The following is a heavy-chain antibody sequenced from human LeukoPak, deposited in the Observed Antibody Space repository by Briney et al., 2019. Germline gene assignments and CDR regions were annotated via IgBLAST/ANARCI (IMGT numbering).Heavy chain of an antibody. CDR3: ASYGSSFHRYYYYMDV. CDR1: GGSISSYY. CDR2: IYYSGST. J-gene: IGHJ6*03. V-gene: IGHV4-59*01. Sequence: SETLCLTCTVSGGSISSYYWSWIRQPPGKGLEWIGYIYYSGSTNYNPSLKSRVTISVDTSKNQFSLKLSSVTAADTAVYYCASYGSSFHRYYYYMDVWGKGTTVTVSS. D-gene: IGHD6-13*01.